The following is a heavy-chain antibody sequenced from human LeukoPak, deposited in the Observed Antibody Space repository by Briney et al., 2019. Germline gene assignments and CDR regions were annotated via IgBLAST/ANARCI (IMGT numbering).Heavy chain of an antibody. CDR3: ARVIRDPNWFYP. V-gene: IGHV1-69*05. CDR1: GGTFSSYA. CDR2: IIPIFGTA. J-gene: IGHJ5*02. D-gene: IGHD2-21*02. Sequence: ASVKISCKASGGTFSSYAISWVRQAPGQGLEWMGRIIPIFGTANYAQRFQGRVTITTDESTSTAYMELSSLRSEDTAVYYCARVIRDPNWFYPWGQGTLVTASS.